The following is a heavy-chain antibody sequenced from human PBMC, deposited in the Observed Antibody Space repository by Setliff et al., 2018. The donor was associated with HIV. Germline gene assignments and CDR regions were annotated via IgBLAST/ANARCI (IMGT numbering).Heavy chain of an antibody. V-gene: IGHV1-8*01. Sequence: ASVKVSCKTSGSKFTSYAINWVRQATGQGLEWMGWMNPNSGGTAYAQKFQDRVTMTRNISISTAYMELTGLTSDDTAVYYCARFLGSGYRHFWGQGTLVTVSS. J-gene: IGHJ4*02. CDR2: MNPNSGGT. CDR3: ARFLGSGYRHF. D-gene: IGHD5-12*01. CDR1: GSKFTSYA.